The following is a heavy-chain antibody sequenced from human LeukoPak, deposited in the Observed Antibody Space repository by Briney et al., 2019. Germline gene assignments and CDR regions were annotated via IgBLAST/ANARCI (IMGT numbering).Heavy chain of an antibody. D-gene: IGHD6-19*01. Sequence: GGSLRLSCAASGFTFSDYYTSWIRQAPGKGLEWVSYISSSGSTIYYADSVKGRFTISRDNAKNTLYLQMNSLRVEDTAVYYCARPAVAGLRAGGYDYWGQGTLVTVSS. CDR1: GFTFSDYY. CDR3: ARPAVAGLRAGGYDY. CDR2: ISSSGSTI. J-gene: IGHJ4*02. V-gene: IGHV3-11*04.